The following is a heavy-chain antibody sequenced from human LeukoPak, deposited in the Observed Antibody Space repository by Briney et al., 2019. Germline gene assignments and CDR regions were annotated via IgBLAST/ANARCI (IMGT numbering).Heavy chain of an antibody. CDR3: ARNRDGSDY. J-gene: IGHJ4*02. CDR1: GYTFTHYS. CDR2: INVDNDNT. V-gene: IGHV1-3*01. Sequence: ASVKVSCKASGYTFTHYSIHWLRQAPGQSLEWMGWINVDNDNTIYSQNFQGRVTITRDTSANTAYMELSSLRTEDTAVYYCARNRDGSDYWGREPRSPSPQ. D-gene: IGHD3-10*01.